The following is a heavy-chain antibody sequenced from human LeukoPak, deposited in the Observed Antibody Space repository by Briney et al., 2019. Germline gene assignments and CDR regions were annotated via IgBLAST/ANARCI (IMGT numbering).Heavy chain of an antibody. J-gene: IGHJ4*02. CDR2: ITSSSSYI. CDR1: GFTFSSYS. V-gene: IGHV3-21*04. Sequence: PGGSLRLSCAASGFTFSSYSMSWVRQAPGKGLEWVSSITSSSSYIYYADSVKGRFTISRDNAKNSLYLQMNSLRAEDTALYYCARDLYNRGDLPRYWGQGTLVTVSS. CDR3: ARDLYNRGDLPRY. D-gene: IGHD1-14*01.